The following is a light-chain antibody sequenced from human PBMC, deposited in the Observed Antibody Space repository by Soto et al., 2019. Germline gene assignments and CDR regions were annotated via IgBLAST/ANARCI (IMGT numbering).Light chain of an antibody. J-gene: IGKJ4*01. CDR1: QSIGAS. V-gene: IGKV1-5*03. CDR3: QQYNSSPLT. CDR2: KAS. Sequence: DIQMTQSPSTLYASVGDRVTITCRASQSIGASLAWFQQKPGKAPNLLIYKASSLESGVTSRFSGSGSGTEFTLTISPLQPDDFASYYCQQYNSSPLTFGGGTKVEIK.